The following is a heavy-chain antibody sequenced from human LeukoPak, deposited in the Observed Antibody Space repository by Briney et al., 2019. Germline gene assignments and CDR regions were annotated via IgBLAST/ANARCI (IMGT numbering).Heavy chain of an antibody. CDR1: GFTVSDYG. V-gene: IGHV3-20*01. Sequence: PGGSLRLSCAASGFTVSDYGMSWVRQAPGKGLEWVSVINCNGGRTGYADSVKGQFTISRDNAKSSLYLQMNSLRAEATALYHCARVEVYCSSTGCYVGAFDIWGQGTMVTVSS. J-gene: IGHJ3*02. CDR3: ARVEVYCSSTGCYVGAFDI. CDR2: INCNGGRT. D-gene: IGHD2-2*01.